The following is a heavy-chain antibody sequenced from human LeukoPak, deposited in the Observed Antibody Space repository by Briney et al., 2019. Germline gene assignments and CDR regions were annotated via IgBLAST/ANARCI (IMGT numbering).Heavy chain of an antibody. J-gene: IGHJ3*02. CDR3: ASLTVVTPLDAFDI. D-gene: IGHD4-23*01. CDR2: INSDGSST. V-gene: IGHV3-74*01. CDR1: GFTFSSYA. Sequence: GRSLRLSCAASGFTFSSYAMHWVRQAPGKGLVWVSRINSDGSSTSYADSVKGRFTISRDNAKNTLYLQMNSLRAEDTAVYYCASLTVVTPLDAFDIWGQGTMVTVSS.